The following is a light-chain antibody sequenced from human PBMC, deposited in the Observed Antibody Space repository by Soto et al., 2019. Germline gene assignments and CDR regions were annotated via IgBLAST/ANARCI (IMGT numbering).Light chain of an antibody. CDR3: SSYTNINTRACV. CDR1: SGDIGSYNR. CDR2: EVT. Sequence: QSALSQPASVSGSPGQSITISCTVTSGDIGSYNRVSWYQQHPGKAPKLIIYEVTDRPSGVSNRFSGSKSGNTASLTISVLQAEDEAEYYCSSYTNINTRACVFGTGTKVTLL. J-gene: IGLJ1*01. V-gene: IGLV2-14*01.